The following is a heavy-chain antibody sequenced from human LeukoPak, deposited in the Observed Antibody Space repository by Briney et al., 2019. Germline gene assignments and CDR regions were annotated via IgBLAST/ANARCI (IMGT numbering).Heavy chain of an antibody. CDR1: GYTFTSYT. D-gene: IGHD5-24*01. CDR2: ITPSGGT. J-gene: IGHJ4*02. Sequence: ASVKVSCKASGYTFTSYTIHWVRQAPGQGLEWMGWITPSGGTNYPQKFQGRVAITWDTSITTAYMDLSRLTSDDTAVYYCARDRYGDGFAHLDYWGQGALVTVSS. V-gene: IGHV1-2*02. CDR3: ARDRYGDGFAHLDY.